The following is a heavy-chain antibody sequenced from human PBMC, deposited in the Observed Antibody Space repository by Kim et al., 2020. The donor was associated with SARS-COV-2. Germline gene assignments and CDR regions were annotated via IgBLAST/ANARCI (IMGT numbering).Heavy chain of an antibody. D-gene: IGHD1-26*01. V-gene: IGHV1-3*01. Sequence: SQKFQGRVTITRDTSASTAYMELSSLRSEDTAVYYCASVRFSGSYSYFDYWGQGTLVTVSS. CDR3: ASVRFSGSYSYFDY. J-gene: IGHJ4*02.